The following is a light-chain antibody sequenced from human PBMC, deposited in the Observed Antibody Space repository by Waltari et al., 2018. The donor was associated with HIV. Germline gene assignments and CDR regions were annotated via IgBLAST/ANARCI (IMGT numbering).Light chain of an antibody. V-gene: IGKV3-15*01. J-gene: IGKJ1*01. CDR3: QQYNHWPRT. CDR2: DAS. Sequence: DIVMTQSPATLSVSLGEKATLSYKASYSVAGNLAWYQQKPGQAPRLLIHDASTRAAGIPARFSGSRSGTEFSLSISSLQSEDSAIYYCQQYNHWPRTFGQGTKVEIK. CDR1: YSVAGN.